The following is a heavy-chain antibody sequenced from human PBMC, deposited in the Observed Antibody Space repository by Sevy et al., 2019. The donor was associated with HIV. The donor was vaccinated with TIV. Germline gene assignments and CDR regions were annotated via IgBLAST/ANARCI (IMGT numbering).Heavy chain of an antibody. CDR1: GYTFTSYG. J-gene: IGHJ4*02. Sequence: ASVKVSCKASGYTFTSYGISWVRQAPGQGLEWMAWISAYNGNTNYAQKLQGRVTMTTDTSTSTAYMELRSLRSDDTAVYFYARGYCSSTSCYNSFDYWGQGTLVTVSS. CDR3: ARGYCSSTSCYNSFDY. D-gene: IGHD2-2*02. CDR2: ISAYNGNT. V-gene: IGHV1-18*01.